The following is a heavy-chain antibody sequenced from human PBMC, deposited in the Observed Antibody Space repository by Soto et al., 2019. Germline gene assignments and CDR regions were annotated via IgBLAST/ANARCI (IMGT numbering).Heavy chain of an antibody. CDR2: IYYIGNT. J-gene: IGHJ4*01. Sequence: QLQLQESGSGLVKPSETLSLTCIVSNGSISSRSSYWGWIRQTPGKGLEWIGSIYYIGNTYYNPSLKSRVTISIDTSKIQFSLKMNSVTAADTAVYFCGGQDYGAKGYYFENCG. CDR1: NGSISSRSSY. D-gene: IGHD4-17*01. V-gene: IGHV4-39*01. CDR3: GGQDYGAKGYYFEN.